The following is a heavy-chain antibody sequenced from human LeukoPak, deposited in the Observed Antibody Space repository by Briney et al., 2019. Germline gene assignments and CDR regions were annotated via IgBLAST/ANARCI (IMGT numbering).Heavy chain of an antibody. V-gene: IGHV3-30*18. J-gene: IGHJ4*02. D-gene: IGHD6-6*01. CDR2: ISYDGSNK. CDR1: GFTFSSYG. CDR3: AKGGPALAARHLYYFDY. Sequence: GGSLRLSCAASGFTFSSYGMHWVRQAPGKGLEWVAVISYDGSNKYYADSVKGRFTISRDNSKNTLYLQMNSLRAVDTAVYYCAKGGPALAARHLYYFDYWGQGTLVTVSS.